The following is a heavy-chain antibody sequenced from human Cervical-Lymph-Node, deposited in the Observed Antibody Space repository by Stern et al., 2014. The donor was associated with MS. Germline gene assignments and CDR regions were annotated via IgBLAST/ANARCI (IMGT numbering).Heavy chain of an antibody. CDR3: AGSSNIFSVAFDI. J-gene: IGHJ3*02. V-gene: IGHV3-73*02. D-gene: IGHD3-9*01. CDR2: IRSKANSYAT. Sequence: EVQLVESGGGLVQPGGSLKLSCAASGFTFSGSSVHWVRQASGKGLEWVGRIRSKANSYATAYAASVKGRFTISRDDSNNTAYLQMNSLKTEDTAVYYCAGSSNIFSVAFDIWGQGTMVTVSS. CDR1: GFTFSGSS.